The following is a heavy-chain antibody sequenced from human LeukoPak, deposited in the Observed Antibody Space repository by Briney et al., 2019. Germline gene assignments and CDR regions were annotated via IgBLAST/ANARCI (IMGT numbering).Heavy chain of an antibody. Sequence: GGSLRLSCAASGFTFSDYYMSWIRQAPGKGLEWVSYISSSGSTIYYADSVKGRFTISRDNAKNSLYLQMNSLRAEDTAVYYCARAPVGWDYYYYYYYMDVWGKGTTVTVSS. V-gene: IGHV3-11*04. CDR3: ARAPVGWDYYYYYYYMDV. CDR2: ISSSGSTI. D-gene: IGHD1-26*01. J-gene: IGHJ6*03. CDR1: GFTFSDYY.